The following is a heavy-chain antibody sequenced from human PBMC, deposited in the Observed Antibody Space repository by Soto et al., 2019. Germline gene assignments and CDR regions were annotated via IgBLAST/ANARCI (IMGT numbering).Heavy chain of an antibody. D-gene: IGHD6-13*01. CDR3: ARGWGIAAAGSDY. CDR2: IYHSGST. J-gene: IGHJ4*02. Sequence: SEALALTGAVSGGSMSSRNWLSWVRQPPGKGLEWIGEIYHSGSTNYNPSLKSRVTISVDKSKNQFSLKLTSVTAADTAVYYCARGWGIAAAGSDYWGQGTLVPVSS. V-gene: IGHV4-4*02. CDR1: GGSMSSRNW.